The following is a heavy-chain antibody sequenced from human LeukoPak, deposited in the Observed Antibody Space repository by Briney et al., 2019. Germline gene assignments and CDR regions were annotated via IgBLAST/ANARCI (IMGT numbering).Heavy chain of an antibody. J-gene: IGHJ3*02. Sequence: SETLSLTCTVSGGSISSGGYYWSWIRQHPGKGLEWIGYIYYSGSTYYNPSLKSRVTISVDTSKNQFSLKLSSVTAADTAVYYCARRRRSGSYRRDAFDIWGQGTMVTVSS. CDR2: IYYSGST. CDR3: ARRRRSGSYRRDAFDI. D-gene: IGHD3-10*01. CDR1: GGSISSGGYY. V-gene: IGHV4-31*03.